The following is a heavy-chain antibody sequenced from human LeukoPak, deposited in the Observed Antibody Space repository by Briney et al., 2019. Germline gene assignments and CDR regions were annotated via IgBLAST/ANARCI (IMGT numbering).Heavy chain of an antibody. D-gene: IGHD3-10*01. Sequence: SETLSLTCTVSGGSIHSYWSWIRQPAGKGLEWIGRISGSGTITYNPALQSRLTISIDTSKNLFSLKLMSVTAADTAVYYCARDSGTTGEVKFDPWGQGTLVTVSS. V-gene: IGHV4-4*07. CDR2: ISGSGTI. J-gene: IGHJ5*02. CDR3: ARDSGTTGEVKFDP. CDR1: GGSIHSY.